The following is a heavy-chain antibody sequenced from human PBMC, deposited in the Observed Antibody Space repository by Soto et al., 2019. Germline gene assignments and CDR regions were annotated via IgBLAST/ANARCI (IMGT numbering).Heavy chain of an antibody. CDR1: GFTFSSYA. CDR2: ISYDGSNK. D-gene: IGHD6-19*01. CDR3: ARDRPWGISGRYRWGFDY. J-gene: IGHJ4*02. Sequence: QVQLVESGGGVVQPGRSLRLSCAASGFTFSSYAMHWVRQAPGKGLEWVAVISYDGSNKYYADSVKGRFTISRDNYKNALYLQMNSQRAEDTAVYYCARDRPWGISGRYRWGFDYWGRGTLVTVSS. V-gene: IGHV3-30-3*01.